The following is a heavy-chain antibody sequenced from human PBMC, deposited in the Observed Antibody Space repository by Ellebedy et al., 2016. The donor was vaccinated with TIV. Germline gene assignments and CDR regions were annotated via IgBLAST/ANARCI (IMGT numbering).Heavy chain of an antibody. CDR1: GFTFSASA. Sequence: GGSLRLSCAASGFTFSASAMNWVRQAPGKGLEWVSSINSYSSHIYYAGSVKGRFTISRDNAKNSVSLQMDRLRTDDTAVYYCASDPTTYLRSGHFDSWGQGILVTVSS. D-gene: IGHD3-3*01. CDR2: INSYSSHI. CDR3: ASDPTTYLRSGHFDS. V-gene: IGHV3-21*01. J-gene: IGHJ4*02.